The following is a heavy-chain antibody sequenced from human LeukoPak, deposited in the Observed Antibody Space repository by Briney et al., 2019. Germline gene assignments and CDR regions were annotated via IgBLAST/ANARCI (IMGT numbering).Heavy chain of an antibody. Sequence: GSLRLSCAASGFTFSSYGMHWVRQAPGKGLEWVAVISYDGSNKYYADSVKGRFTISRDNSKNTLYLQMNSLRAEDTAVYYCAKDLRLRLGELSYDFDYWGQGTLVTVSS. V-gene: IGHV3-30*18. J-gene: IGHJ4*02. CDR2: ISYDGSNK. CDR1: GFTFSSYG. CDR3: AKDLRLRLGELSYDFDY. D-gene: IGHD3-16*02.